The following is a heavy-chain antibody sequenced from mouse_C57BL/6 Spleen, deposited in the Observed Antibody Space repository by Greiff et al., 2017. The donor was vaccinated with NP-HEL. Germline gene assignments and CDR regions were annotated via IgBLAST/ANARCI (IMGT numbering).Heavy chain of an antibody. Sequence: EVMLVESGGGLVKPGGSLKLSCAASGFTFSSYTMSWVRQTPEKRLEWVATISGGGGNTYYPDSVKGRFTISRDNAKNTLYLQMSSLRSEDTALYYCARHYLLRYAMDYWGQGTSVTVSS. V-gene: IGHV5-9*01. D-gene: IGHD1-1*01. J-gene: IGHJ4*01. CDR2: ISGGGGNT. CDR3: ARHYLLRYAMDY. CDR1: GFTFSSYT.